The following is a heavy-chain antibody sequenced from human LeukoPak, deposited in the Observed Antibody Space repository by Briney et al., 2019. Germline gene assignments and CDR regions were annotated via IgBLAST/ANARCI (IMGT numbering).Heavy chain of an antibody. CDR2: INPSGGST. CDR1: GYTFTSYY. Sequence: ASVKVSCKASGYTFTSYYMHWVRQAPGQGLEWMGIINPSGGSTSYAQKFQGRVTMTRDTSTSTVYMELSSLRSEDTAVYYCARDMVRGAKGGYYFDYWGQGTLVTVSS. D-gene: IGHD3-10*01. J-gene: IGHJ4*02. V-gene: IGHV1-46*01. CDR3: ARDMVRGAKGGYYFDY.